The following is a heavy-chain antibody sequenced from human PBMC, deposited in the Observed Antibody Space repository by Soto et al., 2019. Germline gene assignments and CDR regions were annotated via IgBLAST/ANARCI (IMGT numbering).Heavy chain of an antibody. Sequence: QVQLQESGPGLVKPSQTLSLTCTVSGDSIGTGGYYWDWIRQHSGKGPEWIGYIHYSGNTYYNPSLKRRLTISLDTSKNQFSLHLSSVTAADTAVYYCATNHDDISGRTPLLFDSWGQGTLVTVSS. J-gene: IGHJ4*02. CDR3: ATNHDDISGRTPLLFDS. D-gene: IGHD3-22*01. V-gene: IGHV4-31*03. CDR1: GDSIGTGGYY. CDR2: IHYSGNT.